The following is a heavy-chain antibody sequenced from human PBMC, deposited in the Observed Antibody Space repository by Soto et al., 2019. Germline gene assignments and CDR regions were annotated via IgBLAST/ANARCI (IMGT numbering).Heavy chain of an antibody. D-gene: IGHD2-2*01. Sequence: EVQLLESGGGLVQPGGSLRLSCAASGFTFSSYAMSWVRQAPGKGLEWVSRINSDGSSTSYADSVKGRFTISRDNAKNTLYLQMNSLRAEDTAVYYCARIRFDVVVPAFAWGQGTLVTVSS. CDR2: INSDGSST. CDR3: ARIRFDVVVPAFA. CDR1: GFTFSSYA. J-gene: IGHJ5*02. V-gene: IGHV3-74*02.